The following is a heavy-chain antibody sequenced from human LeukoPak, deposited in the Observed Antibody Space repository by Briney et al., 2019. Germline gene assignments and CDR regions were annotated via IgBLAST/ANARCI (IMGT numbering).Heavy chain of an antibody. D-gene: IGHD1-26*01. J-gene: IGHJ6*03. CDR2: ITTSSSYT. Sequence: GGSLRLSCEASGFSFSSYNMDWVRQTPRKGLEWISSITTSSSYTFYADSVKGRFTISRDNARNSLYLQMNSLTAEDTAVYYCARDPYSGAYGDTYYYFMDVWGKGTTVTISS. V-gene: IGHV3-21*01. CDR3: ARDPYSGAYGDTYYYFMDV. CDR1: GFSFSSYN.